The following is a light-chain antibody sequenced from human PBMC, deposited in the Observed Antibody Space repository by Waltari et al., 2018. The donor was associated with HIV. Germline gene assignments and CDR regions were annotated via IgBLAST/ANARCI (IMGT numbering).Light chain of an antibody. CDR3: SSYSSTTGTSAFDSGTLA. Sequence: QSALTQPASVSGSPGQSITISCTGTSNDVGGYKYVSWYQQHPGKAPKLIIYDVNNRPSGGSNRFSGSKSGNTASLTISGLQAEDEADYDCSSYSSTTGTSAFDSGTLAFGGGTKVTVL. CDR2: DVN. V-gene: IGLV2-14*03. CDR1: SNDVGGYKY. J-gene: IGLJ3*02.